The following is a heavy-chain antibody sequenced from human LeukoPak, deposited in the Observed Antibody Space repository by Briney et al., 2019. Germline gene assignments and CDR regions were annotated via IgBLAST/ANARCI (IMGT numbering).Heavy chain of an antibody. CDR3: AKEALLLWFGEPHNYYYYYMDV. J-gene: IGHJ6*03. CDR2: ISSTSTTI. Sequence: RGSLRLSCAASGFTLSSYRMNWVRQAPGEGLEWVSYISSTSTTINYADSVKGRFTISRDNAQNSLYLQMNSLRAEDTAVYYCAKEALLLWFGEPHNYYYYYMDVWGKGTTATISS. V-gene: IGHV3-48*01. CDR1: GFTLSSYR. D-gene: IGHD3-10*01.